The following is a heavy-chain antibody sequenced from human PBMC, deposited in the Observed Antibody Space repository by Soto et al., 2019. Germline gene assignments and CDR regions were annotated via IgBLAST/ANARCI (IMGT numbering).Heavy chain of an antibody. CDR1: GYTFTSYG. Sequence: ASVKVSCKASGYTFTSYGIRWVRQAPGQGLEWMGWISAYNGNTNYAQKLQGRVTMTTDPSTSTAYMELRSLRSDDTAVYYCARGPWNDAFPLAPSGYWGQGTLVTVSS. CDR3: ARGPWNDAFPLAPSGY. J-gene: IGHJ4*02. CDR2: ISAYNGNT. V-gene: IGHV1-18*01. D-gene: IGHD1-1*01.